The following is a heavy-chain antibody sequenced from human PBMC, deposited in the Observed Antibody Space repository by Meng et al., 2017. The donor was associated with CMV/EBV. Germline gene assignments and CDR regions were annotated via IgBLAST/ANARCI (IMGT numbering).Heavy chain of an antibody. CDR1: GGTFSSYT. D-gene: IGHD1-26*01. CDR2: IIPILGIA. J-gene: IGHJ5*02. V-gene: IGHV1-69*02. Sequence: SVKVSCKASGGTFSSYTISWARQAPGQGLEWMGRIIPILGIANYAQKFQGRVTITADKSTSTAYMELSSLRSEDTAVYYCARRPGIRSGSYYNWFDPWGQGTLVTVSS. CDR3: ARRPGIRSGSYYNWFDP.